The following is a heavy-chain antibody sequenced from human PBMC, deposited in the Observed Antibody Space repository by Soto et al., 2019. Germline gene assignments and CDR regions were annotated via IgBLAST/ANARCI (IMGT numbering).Heavy chain of an antibody. Sequence: PGGSLRLSCAASGFTFSDHYMDWVRQAPGKGLEWVGRTRNKARAFTTEYAASVKGRFSISRDDTKNSVYLQMNSLRTEDTAVYYCARVAGNGYYYFDYWGQGAQVTVSS. V-gene: IGHV3-72*01. D-gene: IGHD5-12*01. J-gene: IGHJ4*02. CDR1: GFTFSDHY. CDR3: ARVAGNGYYYFDY. CDR2: TRNKARAFTT.